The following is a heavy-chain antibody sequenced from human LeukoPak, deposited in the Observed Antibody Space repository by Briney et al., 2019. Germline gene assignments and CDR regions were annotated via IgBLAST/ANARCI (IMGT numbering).Heavy chain of an antibody. CDR1: GFTFSDYY. CDR3: ARAGSSGWYGYYGMDV. Sequence: GGSLRLSCAASGFTFSDYYMSWIRQAPGKGLEWVSYISSSGSTIYYADSVKGRFTISRDNAKNSLYLQMNSLRAEDTAVYYCARAGSSGWYGYYGMDVWGQGTTVTVSS. V-gene: IGHV3-11*01. CDR2: ISSSGSTI. D-gene: IGHD6-19*01. J-gene: IGHJ6*02.